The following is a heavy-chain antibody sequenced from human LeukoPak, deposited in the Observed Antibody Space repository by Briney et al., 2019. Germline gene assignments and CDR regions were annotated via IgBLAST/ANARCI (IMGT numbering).Heavy chain of an antibody. D-gene: IGHD3-3*01. Sequence: GGSLRLSCAASGFTFSSYSMNWVRQAPGKGLEWVSSISSSSSYIYYADSVKGRFTISRDNAKNSLYLQMNSLRAEDTAVYYCARESIFGVVISMDVWGKGTTVTVSS. CDR3: ARESIFGVVISMDV. CDR1: GFTFSSYS. V-gene: IGHV3-21*01. J-gene: IGHJ6*03. CDR2: ISSSSSYI.